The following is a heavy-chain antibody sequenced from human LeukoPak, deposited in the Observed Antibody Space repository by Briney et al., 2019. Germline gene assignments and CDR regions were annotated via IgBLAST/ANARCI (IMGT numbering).Heavy chain of an antibody. CDR1: GFTFSSYG. Sequence: GGSLRLSCAASGFTFSSYGMHWVRQAPGKGLEWVAVISYDGSNKYYADSVKGRFTISRDNSKNALYLQMNSLRAEDTAVYYCAKDPTAGWGYGGNRHYFDYWGQGTLVTVSS. D-gene: IGHD4-23*01. CDR3: AKDPTAGWGYGGNRHYFDY. J-gene: IGHJ4*02. V-gene: IGHV3-30*18. CDR2: ISYDGSNK.